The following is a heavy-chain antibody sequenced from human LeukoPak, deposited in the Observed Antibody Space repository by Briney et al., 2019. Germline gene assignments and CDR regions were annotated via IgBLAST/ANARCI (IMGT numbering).Heavy chain of an antibody. CDR2: IDPNSGGT. J-gene: IGHJ2*01. CDR1: GYTFTAHY. Sequence: ASVKVSCKASGYTFTAHYIHWVRQAPGQGLEWMGWIDPNSGGTNYAQKFLGSVTMTGDTSINTAFMELSRLGSDDTAIYYCARGRGTTMVRGVITNYFDLWGRGSLVTVSS. D-gene: IGHD3-10*01. V-gene: IGHV1-2*02. CDR3: ARGRGTTMVRGVITNYFDL.